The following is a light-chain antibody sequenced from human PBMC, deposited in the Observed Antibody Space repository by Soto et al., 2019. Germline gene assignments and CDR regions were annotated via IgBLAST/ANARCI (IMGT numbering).Light chain of an antibody. CDR1: QSVNSD. J-gene: IGKJ2*01. V-gene: IGKV3-11*01. CDR3: QQRSNWPYT. Sequence: EIVLTQSPGTLSLFPGERATLSCRATQSVNSDLAWYQQKPGQAPRLLIYDASNRATGIPARFSGSGSGTDFTLTISSLEPEDFAVYYCQQRSNWPYTFGQGTKLEIK. CDR2: DAS.